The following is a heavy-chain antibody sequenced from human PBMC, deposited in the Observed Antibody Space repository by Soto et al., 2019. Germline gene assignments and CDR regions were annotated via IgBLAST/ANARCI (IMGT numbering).Heavy chain of an antibody. Sequence: SETLSLTCTVSGGSISSYYWSWIRQPPGKGLEWIGYIYYSGSTNYNPSLKSRVTISVDTSKNQFSLKLSSVTAADTAVYYCARDRVRDYWAAGTSSGMDVWGQGTTVTVSS. V-gene: IGHV4-59*01. D-gene: IGHD6-13*01. CDR3: ARDRVRDYWAAGTSSGMDV. CDR2: IYYSGST. J-gene: IGHJ6*02. CDR1: GGSISSYY.